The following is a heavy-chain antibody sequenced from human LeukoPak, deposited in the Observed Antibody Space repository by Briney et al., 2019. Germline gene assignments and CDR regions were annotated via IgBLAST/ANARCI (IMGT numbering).Heavy chain of an antibody. J-gene: IGHJ4*02. D-gene: IGHD3-16*01. CDR2: ISGYNGNT. CDR3: ARVGGRYVRYGEY. Sequence: ASVKVSCKASGYFFTNYGISWVRQAPGQGLEWMGWISGYNGNTNYAQKFQGRVTMTTDTSTSTAYKELRSLKSDDTAVYFCARVGGRYVRYGEYWGQGTLVTVSS. CDR1: GYFFTNYG. V-gene: IGHV1-18*01.